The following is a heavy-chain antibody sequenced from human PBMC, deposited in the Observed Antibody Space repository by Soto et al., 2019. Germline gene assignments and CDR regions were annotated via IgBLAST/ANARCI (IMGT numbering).Heavy chain of an antibody. CDR3: ARDGPKEGVFGGYDLGLFDY. J-gene: IGHJ4*02. V-gene: IGHV1-18*01. D-gene: IGHD5-12*01. CDR1: GYTFTSYG. Sequence: ASVKVSCKASGYTFTSYGISWVRQAPGQGLEWMGWISAYNGNTNYAQKLQGRVTMTTDTSTSTAYMELRSLRSDDTAVYYCARDGPKEGVFGGYDLGLFDYWGQGTLVTVSS. CDR2: ISAYNGNT.